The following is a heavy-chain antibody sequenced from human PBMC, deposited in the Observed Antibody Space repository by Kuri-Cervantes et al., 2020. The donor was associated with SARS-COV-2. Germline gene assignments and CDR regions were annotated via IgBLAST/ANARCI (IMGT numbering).Heavy chain of an antibody. CDR1: GFTFSSYG. J-gene: IGHJ6*03. D-gene: IGHD3-16*01. V-gene: IGHV3-30*02. CDR3: AKAGENYYYYYMDV. Sequence: GESLKISCAACGFTFSSYGMHWVRQAPGKGLEWVAFIRYDGSNKYYADSVKGRFTISRDNSKNTLYLQMNSLRAEDTAVYYCAKAGENYYYYYMDVWGKGTTVTVSS. CDR2: IRYDGSNK.